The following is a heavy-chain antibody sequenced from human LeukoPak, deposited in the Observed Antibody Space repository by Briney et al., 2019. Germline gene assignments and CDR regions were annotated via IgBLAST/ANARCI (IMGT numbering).Heavy chain of an antibody. CDR1: GGSISSGGYY. Sequence: PSETLSLTCTVSGGSISSGGYYWSWIRQHPGKGLEWIGYIYYSGSTYYNPSLKSRVTISVDTSKNQFSLKLSSVTAADTAVYYCAREVRIGKGYCSGGSCYSSPSYYGMDVWGQGTTVIVTS. CDR3: AREVRIGKGYCSGGSCYSSPSYYGMDV. J-gene: IGHJ6*02. D-gene: IGHD2-15*01. V-gene: IGHV4-31*03. CDR2: IYYSGST.